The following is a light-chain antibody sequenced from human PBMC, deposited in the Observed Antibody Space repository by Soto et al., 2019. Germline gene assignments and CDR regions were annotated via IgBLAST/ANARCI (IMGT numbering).Light chain of an antibody. CDR1: SSNIGNNY. V-gene: IGLV1-51*02. CDR2: ENN. J-gene: IGLJ3*02. CDR3: GTWDSILSAV. Sequence: QSVLTQPPSVSAAPGQKVTLSCSGSSSNIGNNYVSWYQQLPGTAPKLLIYENNKRPSGIPDRFSGSKSGTSATLGITGLQTGDEADYYCGTWDSILSAVFGGGTKLTVL.